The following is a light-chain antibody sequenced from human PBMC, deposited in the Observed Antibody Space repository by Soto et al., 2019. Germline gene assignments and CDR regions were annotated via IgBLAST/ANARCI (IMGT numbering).Light chain of an antibody. J-gene: IGKJ2*01. Sequence: EIVMTQSPATLSVSPGERATLSCRASQSVSSDLAWYQQQPGQAPRLLIYGASMRATGIPARFSGSGSGTEFTLTIRSLQSEDFAVYYCQQYNNWHPLYTFGQGTKVDI. CDR3: QQYNNWHPLYT. V-gene: IGKV3-15*01. CDR2: GAS. CDR1: QSVSSD.